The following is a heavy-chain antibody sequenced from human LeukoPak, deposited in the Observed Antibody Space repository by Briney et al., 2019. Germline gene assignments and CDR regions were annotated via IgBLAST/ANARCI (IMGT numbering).Heavy chain of an antibody. Sequence: ASLKVSCKASGGTFSSYAISWVRQAPGQGLEWMGGIIPIFGTANYAQKFQGRVTITADESTSTAYMELSSLRSEDTAVYYGARVTMVQGAYDAFDIWGQGTMVTVSS. CDR1: GGTFSSYA. CDR2: IIPIFGTA. V-gene: IGHV1-69*13. J-gene: IGHJ3*02. D-gene: IGHD3-10*01. CDR3: ARVTMVQGAYDAFDI.